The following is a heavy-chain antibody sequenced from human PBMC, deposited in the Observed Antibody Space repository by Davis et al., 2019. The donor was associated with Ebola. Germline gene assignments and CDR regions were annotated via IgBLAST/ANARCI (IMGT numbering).Heavy chain of an antibody. J-gene: IGHJ4*02. CDR1: GDSVSGSSGA. V-gene: IGHV6-1*01. CDR2: TYYNSKWYN. Sequence: PSETLSLTCAISGDSVSGSSGAWNWIRQSPSRGLEWLGRTYYNSKWYNDYAAYVESRITINPDTSKNQFSLQLNSVTPEDTAVYYCASAYCSGDDCAPLTYWGQGTRVTVSS. D-gene: IGHD2-21*01. CDR3: ASAYCSGDDCAPLTY.